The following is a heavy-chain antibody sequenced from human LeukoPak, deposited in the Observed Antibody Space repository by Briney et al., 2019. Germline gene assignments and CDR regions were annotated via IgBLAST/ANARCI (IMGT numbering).Heavy chain of an antibody. CDR1: GGSISRYY. CDR2: IYYSGST. J-gene: IGHJ4*02. Sequence: PSGTLSLTCAVSGGSISRYYWSWIRQPPGKGLEWIVYIYYSGSTNYNPSPKSRVTISVDTSKNQFCLKLSSVTAADTAAYYCARGAGTTAYWGQGTLVTVSS. CDR3: ARGAGTTAY. V-gene: IGHV4-59*01. D-gene: IGHD1-1*01.